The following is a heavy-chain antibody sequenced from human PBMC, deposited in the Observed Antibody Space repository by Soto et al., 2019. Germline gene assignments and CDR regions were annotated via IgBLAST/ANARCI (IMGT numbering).Heavy chain of an antibody. D-gene: IGHD6-19*01. J-gene: IGHJ4*02. Sequence: LSLTCTVSGGSISSYYWSWIRQPLGKGLEWIGYIYYSGSTNYDPSLKSRVTISVDTSKNQFSLKLSSVTAADTAVYYCARGDLRWLADWGQGTLVTVSS. CDR3: ARGDLRWLAD. CDR1: GGSISSYY. V-gene: IGHV4-59*01. CDR2: IYYSGST.